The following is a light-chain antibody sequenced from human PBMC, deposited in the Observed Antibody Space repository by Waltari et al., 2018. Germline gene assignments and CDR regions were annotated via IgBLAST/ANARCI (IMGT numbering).Light chain of an antibody. CDR2: WAS. CDR3: QQYNSYPWT. J-gene: IGKJ1*01. Sequence: DIVMTQSPDSLALSLGERATIHCKSSQRVLHSSNNKNYLAWYQQKPGQPPKLLIYWASTRESGVPDRFSGSGSGTDFTLTISSLQADDFATYYCQQYNSYPWTFGQGTKVEIK. V-gene: IGKV4-1*01. CDR1: QRVLHSSNNKNY.